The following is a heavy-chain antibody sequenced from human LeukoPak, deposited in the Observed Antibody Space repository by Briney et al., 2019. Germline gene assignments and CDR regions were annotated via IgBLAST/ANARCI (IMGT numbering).Heavy chain of an antibody. CDR3: AKEGGTGTRFDY. CDR2: ISGSGTGT. CDR1: GFTFSSSA. Sequence: GGSLRLSCAASGFTFSSSAMSWVRQAPGKGLYWVSAISGSGTGTYYADSVKGRFTISRDNSKNTLNLKMNSLRAEDTAVYYCAKEGGTGTRFDYWGQGTLVTVSS. V-gene: IGHV3-23*01. J-gene: IGHJ4*02. D-gene: IGHD1-7*01.